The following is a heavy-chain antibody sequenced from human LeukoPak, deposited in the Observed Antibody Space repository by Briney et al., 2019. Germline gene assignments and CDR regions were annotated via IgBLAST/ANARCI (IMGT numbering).Heavy chain of an antibody. D-gene: IGHD6-13*01. J-gene: IGHJ6*03. Sequence: SETLSLTCTVSGGSISSGSYYWSWIRQPAGKGLEWIGRIYTSGSTNYNPSLKSRVTISVDTSKNQFSLKLSSVTAADTAVYYCARASGSSGHYYYMDVWGKGTTVTVSS. CDR2: IYTSGST. CDR3: ARASGSSGHYYYMDV. CDR1: GGSISSGSYY. V-gene: IGHV4-61*02.